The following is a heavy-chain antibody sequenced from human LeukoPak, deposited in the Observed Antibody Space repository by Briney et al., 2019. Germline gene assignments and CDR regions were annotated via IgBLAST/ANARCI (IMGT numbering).Heavy chain of an antibody. CDR1: GFIFKHVW. V-gene: IGHV3-15*01. Sequence: PGGSLRLSCAASGFIFKHVWMTWVRQAPGKGLEWVGRIKSRTDGETTDYAAPVTGRFIISRDDSKNTLYLQMNSLKTEGTAVYYCSRIVGATNYYWGQGTLVTVSS. D-gene: IGHD1-26*01. CDR2: IKSRTDGETT. J-gene: IGHJ4*02. CDR3: SRIVGATNYY.